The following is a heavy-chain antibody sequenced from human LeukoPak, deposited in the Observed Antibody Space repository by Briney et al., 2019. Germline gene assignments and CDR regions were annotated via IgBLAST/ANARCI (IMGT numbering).Heavy chain of an antibody. CDR2: ISSSSNHI. CDR1: GFTFSNAW. CDR3: AREDASAFDI. V-gene: IGHV3-21*01. J-gene: IGHJ3*02. Sequence: GGSLRLSCAASGFTFSNAWMSWVRQAPGKGLEWVSSISSSSNHIYYADSMKGRFTISRDNAKNSLFLQMNTLRAEDTAVYYCAREDASAFDIWGQGTMVSVSS.